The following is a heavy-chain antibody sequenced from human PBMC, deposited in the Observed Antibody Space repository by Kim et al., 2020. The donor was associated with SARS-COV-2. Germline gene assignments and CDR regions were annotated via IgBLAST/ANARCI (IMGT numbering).Heavy chain of an antibody. V-gene: IGHV1-8*01. CDR3: ARSYYDSSGYNDAFDI. Sequence: ASVKVSCKASGYTFTSYDINWVRQATGQGLEWMGWMNPNSGNTCYAQKFQGRVTMTRNTSISTAYMELSSLRSEDTAVYYCARSYYDSSGYNDAFDIWGQGTMVTVSS. J-gene: IGHJ3*02. D-gene: IGHD3-22*01. CDR1: GYTFTSYD. CDR2: MNPNSGNT.